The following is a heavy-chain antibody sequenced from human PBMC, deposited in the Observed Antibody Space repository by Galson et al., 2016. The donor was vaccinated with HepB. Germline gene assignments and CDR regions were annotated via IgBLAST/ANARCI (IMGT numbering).Heavy chain of an antibody. CDR3: ARSPASGWSTDFFDY. CDR2: ISGSGGST. V-gene: IGHV3-23*01. CDR1: GLTFSSYG. Sequence: SLRLSCAASGLTFSSYGMTWVRQAPGKGLEWVSSISGSGGSTYYADSVKGRFTISRDNSRNTMYLQMNGLRVEDTAVYYCARSPASGWSTDFFDYWGLGTLVTVSS. D-gene: IGHD6-19*01. J-gene: IGHJ4*02.